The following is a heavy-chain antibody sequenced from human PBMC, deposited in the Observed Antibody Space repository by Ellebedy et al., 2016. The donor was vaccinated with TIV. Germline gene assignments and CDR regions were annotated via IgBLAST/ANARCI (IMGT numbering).Heavy chain of an antibody. CDR3: ASSVTTPGAFDY. J-gene: IGHJ4*02. CDR2: INPDGSIT. D-gene: IGHD5/OR15-5a*01. CDR1: GFAFSTYW. V-gene: IGHV3-74*01. Sequence: GGSLRLSCAASGFAFSTYWMHWVRLAPGKGPVWVSRINPDGSITQYVDSVKGRFTISRDKSKNTLYLQMNSLRADDTAVYFCASSVTTPGAFDYWGQGSLVTVSS.